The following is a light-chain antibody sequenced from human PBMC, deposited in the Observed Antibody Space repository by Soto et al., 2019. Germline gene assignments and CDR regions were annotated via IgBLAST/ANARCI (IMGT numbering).Light chain of an antibody. J-gene: IGKJ4*01. CDR1: QDISND. V-gene: IGKV1-6*01. CDR3: LQDHEHLT. Sequence: AIQMTQSPSSLSASVGDRVTITCRASQDISNDLGWYQQKPGKAPKLLIFAASTLQSGVPSRFSGSGSGTYFTLTISSLQPEDSATYYCLQDHEHLTFGGGTRVEIK. CDR2: AAS.